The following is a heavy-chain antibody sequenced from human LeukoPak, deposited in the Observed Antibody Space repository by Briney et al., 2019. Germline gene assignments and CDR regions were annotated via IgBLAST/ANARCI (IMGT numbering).Heavy chain of an antibody. D-gene: IGHD1-26*01. V-gene: IGHV3-30*04. CDR1: GFTFSSYA. CDR2: ISYDGSNK. J-gene: IGHJ4*02. CDR3: VSTLGGGSYRY. Sequence: PGGSLRLSCAASGFTFSSYAMHWVRQAPGKGLEWVAVISYDGSNKYYADSVKGRFTISRDNSKNTLYLQMNSLRAEDTAVYYCVSTLGGGSYRYWGQGTLVTVSS.